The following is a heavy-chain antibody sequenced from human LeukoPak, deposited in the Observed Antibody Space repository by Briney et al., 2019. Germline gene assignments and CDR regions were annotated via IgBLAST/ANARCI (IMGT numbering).Heavy chain of an antibody. CDR2: INSDGSIT. J-gene: IGHJ1*01. CDR1: GFTFTTYW. CDR3: AHTVTPRYFQF. V-gene: IGHV3-74*01. D-gene: IGHD4-17*01. Sequence: GGSLRLSCAASGFTFTTYWMHWVRQAPGKGLVWVSHINSDGSITSYADSVKGRFTISRDNAKNSLYLQMNSLRTENTALYYCAHTVTPRYFQFWGQGTLVTVSS.